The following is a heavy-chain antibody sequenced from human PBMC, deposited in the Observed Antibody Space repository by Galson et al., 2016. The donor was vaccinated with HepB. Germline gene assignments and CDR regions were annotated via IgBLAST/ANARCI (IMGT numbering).Heavy chain of an antibody. J-gene: IGHJ5*02. CDR3: ARVIGVAVTGAGYWFDP. CDR1: GGSVSSSSYH. V-gene: IGHV4-61*01. Sequence: SETLSLTCTVSGGSVSSSSYHWRWIRQPPGKGLEWIGYVYYSGSTKNNPSLKSRVAISVDTSKNQFSLKLTSVTAADTAVYYCARVIGVAVTGAGYWFDPWGQGTLVTVSS. CDR2: VYYSGST. D-gene: IGHD6-19*01.